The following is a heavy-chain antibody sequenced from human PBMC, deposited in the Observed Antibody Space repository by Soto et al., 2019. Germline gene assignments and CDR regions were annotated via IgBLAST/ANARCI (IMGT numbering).Heavy chain of an antibody. V-gene: IGHV1-69*04. CDR1: GGTFSSYT. Sequence: GASVKVSCKASGGTFSSYTISWVRQAPGQGLEWMGRIIPILGIANYAQKFQGRVTITADKSTSTAYMELSSLRSEDTAVYYCARDFPDYYDSSGYLDYWGQGTLVTVSS. CDR3: ARDFPDYYDSSGYLDY. CDR2: IIPILGIA. D-gene: IGHD3-22*01. J-gene: IGHJ4*02.